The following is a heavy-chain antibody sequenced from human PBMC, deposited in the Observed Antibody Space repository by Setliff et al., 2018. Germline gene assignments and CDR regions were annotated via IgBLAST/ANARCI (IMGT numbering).Heavy chain of an antibody. CDR1: DDSISSRHYY. V-gene: IGHV4-61*09. CDR2: IYTSWST. D-gene: IGHD4-17*01. J-gene: IGHJ4*02. CDR3: ARGRLLYVGDSHYFDT. Sequence: SETLSLTCTVSDDSISSRHYYWSWIRQPAGKGLEWLGQIYTSWSTNYSPSLESRVTISIDKSKNQFSLQLTSVTATDTAVYYCARGRLLYVGDSHYFDTWGQGTLVTVSS.